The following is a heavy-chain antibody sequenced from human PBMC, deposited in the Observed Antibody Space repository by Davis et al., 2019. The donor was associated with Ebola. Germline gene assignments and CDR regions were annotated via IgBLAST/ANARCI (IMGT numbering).Heavy chain of an antibody. Sequence: GESLKISCAASGFTFSSYSMNWVRQAPGKGLEWASSISSSSSYIYYADSVKGRFTISRDNAKNSLYLQMNSLRAEDTAVYYCARDQPFVAVANYWGQGTLVTVSS. CDR2: ISSSSSYI. J-gene: IGHJ4*02. D-gene: IGHD6-19*01. CDR3: ARDQPFVAVANY. V-gene: IGHV3-21*01. CDR1: GFTFSSYS.